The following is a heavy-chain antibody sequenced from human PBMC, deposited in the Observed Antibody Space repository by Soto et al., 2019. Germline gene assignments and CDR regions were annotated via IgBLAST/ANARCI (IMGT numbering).Heavy chain of an antibody. V-gene: IGHV4-30-2*01. J-gene: IGHJ3*02. CDR3: ARGDYYDTSGPFSDAFDI. Sequence: SETLSLTCAISGGSISSGGYSWSWIRQPPGKGLEWIGYMYHSGSTNYNPSLKSRVTISVDTSKNQFSLKLSSVTAADTAVYYCARGDYYDTSGPFSDAFDIWGQGTMVTVSS. CDR1: GGSISSGGYS. D-gene: IGHD3-22*01. CDR2: MYHSGST.